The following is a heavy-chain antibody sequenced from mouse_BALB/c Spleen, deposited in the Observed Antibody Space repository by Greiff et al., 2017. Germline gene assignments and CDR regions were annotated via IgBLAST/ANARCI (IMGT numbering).Heavy chain of an antibody. J-gene: IGHJ2*01. D-gene: IGHD2-3*01. CDR2: INPSNGRT. V-gene: IGHV1S81*02. CDR1: GYTFTSYW. Sequence: QVHVKQPGAELVKPGASVKLSCKASGYTFTSYWMHWVKQRPGQGLEWIGEINPSNGRTNYNEKFKSKATLTVDKSSSTAYMQLSSLTSEDSAVYYCARLGDGYYVNYFDYWGQGTTLTVSS. CDR3: ARLGDGYYVNYFDY.